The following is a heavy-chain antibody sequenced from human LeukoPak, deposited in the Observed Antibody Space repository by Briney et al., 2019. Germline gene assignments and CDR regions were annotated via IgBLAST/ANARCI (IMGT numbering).Heavy chain of an antibody. D-gene: IGHD4-17*01. Sequence: ASVKVSCKASGYTFTGYYMHWVRQAPGQGLEWMGWINPNSGGTNYAQKFQGRVTMTRNTSISTAYMELSSLRSEDTAVYYCARARGEDAFDIWGQGTMVTVSS. CDR3: ARARGEDAFDI. CDR2: INPNSGGT. J-gene: IGHJ3*02. CDR1: GYTFTGYY. V-gene: IGHV1-2*02.